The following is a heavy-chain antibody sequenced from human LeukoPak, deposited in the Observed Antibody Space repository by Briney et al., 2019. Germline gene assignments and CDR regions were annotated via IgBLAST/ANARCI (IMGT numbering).Heavy chain of an antibody. D-gene: IGHD6-19*01. CDR2: MNPNSGNT. CDR1: GYTFTSYY. J-gene: IGHJ4*02. V-gene: IGHV1-8*03. Sequence: ASVKVSCKASGYTFTSYYMHWVRQATGQGLEWMGWMNPNSGNTGYAQKFQGRVTITRNTSISTAYMELSSLRSEDTAVYYCARVTAVAGTGLCVDYWGQGTLVTVSS. CDR3: ARVTAVAGTGLCVDY.